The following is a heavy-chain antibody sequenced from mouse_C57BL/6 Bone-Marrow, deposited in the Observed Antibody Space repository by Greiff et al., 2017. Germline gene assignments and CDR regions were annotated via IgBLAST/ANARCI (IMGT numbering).Heavy chain of an antibody. CDR1: GYTFTSYW. Sequence: QVQLQQSGAELVKPGASVKMSCKASGYTFTSYWITWVKQRPGQGLEWIGDIYPGSGSTNYNEKFKSKATLTVDTSSSTAYMQLSSLTSEDSAVYYCARDEGSSGYLWFAYWGQGTLVTVSA. D-gene: IGHD3-2*02. CDR2: IYPGSGST. J-gene: IGHJ3*01. V-gene: IGHV1-55*01. CDR3: ARDEGSSGYLWFAY.